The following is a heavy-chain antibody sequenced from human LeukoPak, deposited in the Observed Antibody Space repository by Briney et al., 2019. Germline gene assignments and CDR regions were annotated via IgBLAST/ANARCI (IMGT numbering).Heavy chain of an antibody. V-gene: IGHV4-4*02. CDR3: ARVVVVAATPGAFDI. CDR2: IYHSGST. Sequence: PSETLSLTCAVSGGSISSSNWWSWVRQPPGKGLEWIGEIYHSGSTNYNPSLKSRVTISVDKSKNQFSLKLSSVTAADTAVYYCARVVVVAATPGAFDIWGQGTMVTVSS. CDR1: GGSISSSNW. D-gene: IGHD2-15*01. J-gene: IGHJ3*02.